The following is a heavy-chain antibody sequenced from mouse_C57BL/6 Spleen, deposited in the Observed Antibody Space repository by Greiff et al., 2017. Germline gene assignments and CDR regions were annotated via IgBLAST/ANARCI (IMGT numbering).Heavy chain of an antibody. Sequence: EVKLVESGEGLVKPGGSLQLSCAASGFTFSSYAMSWVRQTPEQRLEWVAYIRSGGDSIYYADTVKCRFTSSRDNARNTLYLQMSSLKSEDTAMYYCTREGSSGYVGWAYWGQGTLVTVSA. J-gene: IGHJ3*01. CDR3: TREGSSGYVGWAY. D-gene: IGHD3-2*02. CDR1: GFTFSSYA. CDR2: IRSGGDSI. V-gene: IGHV5-9-1*02.